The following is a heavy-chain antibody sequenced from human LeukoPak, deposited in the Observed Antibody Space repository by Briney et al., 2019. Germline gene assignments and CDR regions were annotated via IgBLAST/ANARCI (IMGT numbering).Heavy chain of an antibody. D-gene: IGHD6-13*01. CDR3: ARAGSDSSSWYVDWFDP. CDR2: ISAYNGNT. V-gene: IGHV1-18*01. J-gene: IGHJ5*02. CDR1: GYTFTSYG. Sequence: GASVKVSCKASGYTFTSYGISWVRQAPGQGLEWMGWISAYNGNTNYAQKLQGRVTMTTDTSTSTAYMELRSLRSDDTAVYYCARAGSDSSSWYVDWFDPWGQGTLVTISS.